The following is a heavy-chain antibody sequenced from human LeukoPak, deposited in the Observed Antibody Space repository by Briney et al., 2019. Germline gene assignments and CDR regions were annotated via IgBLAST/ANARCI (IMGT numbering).Heavy chain of an antibody. D-gene: IGHD2-2*01. CDR3: ARGLGYCSSNSCRYYFDY. J-gene: IGHJ4*02. Sequence: SETLSLTCTVSGYSISSSYYWGWIRQPPGQGLEWIGSIYHSGSTYYNPSLKSRVTISVDTSKNQFSLKLSSVTAADTAVYYCARGLGYCSSNSCRYYFDYWGQGTLVTVSS. CDR2: IYHSGST. CDR1: GYSISSSYY. V-gene: IGHV4-38-2*02.